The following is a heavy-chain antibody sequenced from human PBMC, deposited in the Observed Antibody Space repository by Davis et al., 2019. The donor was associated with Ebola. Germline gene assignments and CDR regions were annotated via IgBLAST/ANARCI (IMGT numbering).Heavy chain of an antibody. D-gene: IGHD6-6*01. CDR2: ITPFNGNT. CDR3: ASSGIAARYYYYGMDV. Sequence: SVKVSCKASGYTFTYRYLHWVRQAPGQALEWMGWITPFNGNTNYAQKFQDRVTITRDRSMSTAYMELSSLRSEDTAMYYCASSGIAARYYYYGMDVWGKGTTVTVSS. J-gene: IGHJ6*04. V-gene: IGHV1-45*02. CDR1: GYTFTYRY.